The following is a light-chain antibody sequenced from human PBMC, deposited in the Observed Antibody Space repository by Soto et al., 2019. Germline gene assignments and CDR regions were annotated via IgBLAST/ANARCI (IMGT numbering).Light chain of an antibody. CDR1: QSVSSN. CDR2: DAS. V-gene: IGKV3-15*01. Sequence: EIVMTQSPATLSVSPGERATLSCRASQSVSSNLAWYQQKPGQPPRLLIYDASTRATGIPARFSGSGSGTEFTLTIDSLQSEDFAVYYCQQYNDWPPWTFGQGTKVEIK. CDR3: QQYNDWPPWT. J-gene: IGKJ1*01.